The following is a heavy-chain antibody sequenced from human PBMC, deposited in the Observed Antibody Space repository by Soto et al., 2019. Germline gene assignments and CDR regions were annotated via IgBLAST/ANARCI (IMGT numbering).Heavy chain of an antibody. CDR1: GFTFSSYW. Sequence: GGSLRLSCAASGFTFSSYWMSWVRQAPGKGLEWVANIKQDGSEKYYVDSVKGRFTISRDNAKNSLYLQMNSLRAEDTAVYYCARVIGEGYCSGGSCGELYRMDVWGQGTTVTVYS. CDR2: IKQDGSEK. J-gene: IGHJ6*02. V-gene: IGHV3-7*03. D-gene: IGHD2-15*01. CDR3: ARVIGEGYCSGGSCGELYRMDV.